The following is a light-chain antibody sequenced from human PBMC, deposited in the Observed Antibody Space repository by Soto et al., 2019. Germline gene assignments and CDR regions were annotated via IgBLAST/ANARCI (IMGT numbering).Light chain of an antibody. J-gene: IGKJ1*01. CDR2: GAS. Sequence: EIVMTQSPPTLSVSPGERATLSCRASQSVSANIAWYQQKPGQAPRLLIYGASTRATGIPDRFSGGGSGTEFTLTISRLEPEDFAVYYCQQYNNWRTFGQGTKVDIK. CDR3: QQYNNWRT. V-gene: IGKV3D-15*01. CDR1: QSVSAN.